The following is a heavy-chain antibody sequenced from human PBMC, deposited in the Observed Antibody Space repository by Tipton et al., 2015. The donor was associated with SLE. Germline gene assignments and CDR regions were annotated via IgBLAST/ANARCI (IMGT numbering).Heavy chain of an antibody. CDR2: IYYSGGTYYSGST. CDR1: SGSISSGSFY. Sequence: TLSLTCTVSSGSISSGSFYWGWIRQPPGKGLEWFGSIYYSGGTYYSGSTYYNPSLKSRVTVSLDTSKNQFSLKVSSGTAADTAVYYCASSYSSGWYNFDYWGHGTLVTVSS. CDR3: ASSYSSGWYNFDY. J-gene: IGHJ4*01. D-gene: IGHD6-19*01. V-gene: IGHV4-39*07.